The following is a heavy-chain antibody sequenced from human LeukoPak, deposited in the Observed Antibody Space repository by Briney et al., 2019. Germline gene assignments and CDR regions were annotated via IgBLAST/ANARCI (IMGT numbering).Heavy chain of an antibody. CDR1: GGSFSAYY. CDR3: AREISPADSSSAFDY. J-gene: IGHJ4*02. Sequence: SETLSLTCAVYGGSFSAYYWSWIRQPPGKGLEWIGEINHSGSTNYNPSLKSRVTISVDTSKNQFSLKLNSLTAADTAVYYCAREISPADSSSAFDYWGQGTLVTVSS. CDR2: INHSGST. D-gene: IGHD6-6*01. V-gene: IGHV4-34*01.